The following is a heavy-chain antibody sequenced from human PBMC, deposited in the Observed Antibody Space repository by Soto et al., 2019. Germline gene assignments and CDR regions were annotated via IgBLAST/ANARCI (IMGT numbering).Heavy chain of an antibody. D-gene: IGHD3-3*01. V-gene: IGHV1-69*13. CDR3: AREGSTIFGVPLVAFDI. CDR1: GSTFSSYA. Sequence: SVKVSCKASGSTFSSYAISWVRQAPGQGLEWMGGIIPIFGTANYAQKFQGRVTITADESTSTAYMELSSLRSEDTAVYYCAREGSTIFGVPLVAFDIWGQGTMVTVSS. J-gene: IGHJ3*02. CDR2: IIPIFGTA.